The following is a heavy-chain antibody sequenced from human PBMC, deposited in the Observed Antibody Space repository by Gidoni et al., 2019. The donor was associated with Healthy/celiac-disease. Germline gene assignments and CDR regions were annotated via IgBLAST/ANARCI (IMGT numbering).Heavy chain of an antibody. J-gene: IGHJ2*01. CDR1: GGSFIGYY. CDR3: ARADTAMALDWYFDL. V-gene: IGHV4-34*01. D-gene: IGHD5-18*01. CDR2: INHSGST. Sequence: QVQLQQWGAGLLKPSETLSLTCPVYGGSFIGYYWRWIRQPPGKGLEWIGEINHSGSTNSNPSLKSRVTISVDTSKNQFSLKLSSVTAADTAVYYCARADTAMALDWYFDLWGRGTLVTVSS.